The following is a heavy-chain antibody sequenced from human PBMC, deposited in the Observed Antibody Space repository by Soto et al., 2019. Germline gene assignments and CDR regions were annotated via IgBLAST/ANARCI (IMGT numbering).Heavy chain of an antibody. CDR2: ISYDGSNK. CDR1: GLTFSSYG. CDR3: AKDMFGSGGSCDY. V-gene: IGHV3-30*18. J-gene: IGHJ4*02. Sequence: QVELVESGGGVVQPGRSLRLSCAASGLTFSSYGMHWVRQAPGKGLEWVAVISYDGSNKYYADSVKGRFTISRDNSKNTLYLQMNSLRAEDTAVYYCAKDMFGSGGSCDYWGQGTLVTVSS. D-gene: IGHD2-15*01.